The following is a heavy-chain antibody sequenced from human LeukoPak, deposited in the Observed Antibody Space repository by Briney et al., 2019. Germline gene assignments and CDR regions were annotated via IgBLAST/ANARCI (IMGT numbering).Heavy chain of an antibody. CDR2: IWYDGSNK. J-gene: IGHJ3*02. D-gene: IGHD6-13*01. CDR3: ARERRSSWYPYDAFDI. V-gene: IGHV3-33*01. CDR1: GFTFRNYG. Sequence: EGSLRLSCAASGFTFRNYGMHWVRQAPGKGLEWVAVIWYDGSNKYYADSVKGRFTISRDNSKNTLYLQMNSLRAEDTAVYYCARERRSSWYPYDAFDIWGQGTMVTVSS.